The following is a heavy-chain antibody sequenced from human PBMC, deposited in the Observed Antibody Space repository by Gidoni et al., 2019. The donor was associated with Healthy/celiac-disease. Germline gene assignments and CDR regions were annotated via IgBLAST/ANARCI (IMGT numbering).Heavy chain of an antibody. CDR1: GFTFSSYS. CDR2: ISSSSSYI. CDR3: ARDRYGEYIVVVPAASGWFDP. D-gene: IGHD2-2*01. J-gene: IGHJ5*02. V-gene: IGHV3-21*01. Sequence: EVQLVESGGGLVKPGGSLRLSCAASGFTFSSYSMNWVRQAPGKGLEWVSSISSSSSYIYYADSVKGRFTISRDNAKNSLYLQMNSLRAEDTAVYYCARDRYGEYIVVVPAASGWFDPWGQGTLVTVSS.